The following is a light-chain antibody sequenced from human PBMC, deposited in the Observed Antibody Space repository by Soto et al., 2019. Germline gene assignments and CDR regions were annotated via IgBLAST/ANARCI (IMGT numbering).Light chain of an antibody. CDR2: AAS. Sequence: DVQMAQPQSSVSASVGDRVTITCRSSEDISTWLAWYQQKPGKAPKLLIYAASSLQSGVPSRFSGSGSGTDFTLTISSLQPEDFETYYCQHADSFPLITFGQGTRLEI. V-gene: IGKV1-12*01. J-gene: IGKJ5*01. CDR3: QHADSFPLIT. CDR1: EDISTW.